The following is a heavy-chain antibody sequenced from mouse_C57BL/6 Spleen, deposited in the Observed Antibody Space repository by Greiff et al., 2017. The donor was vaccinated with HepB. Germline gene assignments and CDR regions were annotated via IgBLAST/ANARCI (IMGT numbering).Heavy chain of an antibody. V-gene: IGHV1-4*01. CDR2: INPSSGYT. Sequence: VQLQQSGAELARPGASVKMSCKASGYTFTSYTMHWVKQRPGQGLEWIGYINPSSGYTKYNQKFKDKATLTADKSSSTAYMQLSSLTAEDSAVYDCAKDDGSYAMDYWGQGTSVTVSS. CDR1: GYTFTSYT. CDR3: AKDDGSYAMDY. J-gene: IGHJ4*01. D-gene: IGHD1-1*01.